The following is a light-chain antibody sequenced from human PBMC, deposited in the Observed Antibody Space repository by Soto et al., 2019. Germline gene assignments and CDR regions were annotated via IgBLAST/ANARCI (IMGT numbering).Light chain of an antibody. CDR2: TNN. CDR3: AAWDDSLNGGV. V-gene: IGLV1-44*01. CDR1: SSNIGSNT. Sequence: QSVLTQPPSASGTPGQRVTLSCSGSSSNIGSNTVNWYKHLPGTAPKLLIYTNNQRPSGVPDRFSGSKSGYSASLAISGRQSGDESEYYCAAWDDSLNGGVFGGGTTLTVL. J-gene: IGLJ3*02.